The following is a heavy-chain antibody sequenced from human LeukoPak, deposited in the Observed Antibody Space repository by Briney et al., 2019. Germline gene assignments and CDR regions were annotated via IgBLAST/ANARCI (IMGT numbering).Heavy chain of an antibody. J-gene: IGHJ4*02. V-gene: IGHV3-7*01. Sequence: GGSLRLSCAASGFDFSTSWMGWVRQAPGKGLEWVINISPDGNERYSADSVKGRFTISRDNAENSLYLQMKGLEVEDTAMYYCTRDGSGWSVYWGQGALVTVSS. D-gene: IGHD6-19*01. CDR3: TRDGSGWSVY. CDR2: ISPDGNER. CDR1: GFDFSTSW.